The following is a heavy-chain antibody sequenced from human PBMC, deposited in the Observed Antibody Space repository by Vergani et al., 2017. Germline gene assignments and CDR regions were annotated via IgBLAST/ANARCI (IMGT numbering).Heavy chain of an antibody. CDR3: ARDGRFPGYYYYYGMDV. J-gene: IGHJ6*02. V-gene: IGHV3-NL1*01. CDR1: GFTFSSYG. Sequence: QVQLVESGGGVVQPGRSLRLSCAASGFTFSSYGMHWVRQAPGKGLEWVSAISGSGGSTYYADSVKGRFTISRDNSKNTLYLQMNSLRAEDTAVYYCARDGRFPGYYYYYGMDVWGQGTTVTVSS. CDR2: ISGSGGST. D-gene: IGHD1-1*01.